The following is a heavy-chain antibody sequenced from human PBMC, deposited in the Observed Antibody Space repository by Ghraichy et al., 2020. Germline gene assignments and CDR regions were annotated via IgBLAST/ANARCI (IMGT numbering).Heavy chain of an antibody. CDR3: ARALGGDWYFDL. J-gene: IGHJ2*01. V-gene: IGHV4-59*01. Sequence: SETLSLTCTVSGGSISSYYWSWIRQPPGKGLEWIGYIYYSGSTNYNPSLKSRVTISVDTSKNQFSLKLSSVTAADTAVYYCARALGGDWYFDLWGRGTLVTVSS. CDR1: GGSISSYY. CDR2: IYYSGST. D-gene: IGHD3-16*01.